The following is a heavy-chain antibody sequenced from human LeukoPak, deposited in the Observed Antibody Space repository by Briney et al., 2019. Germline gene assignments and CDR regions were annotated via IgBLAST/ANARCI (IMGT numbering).Heavy chain of an antibody. J-gene: IGHJ3*02. V-gene: IGHV4-61*02. Sequence: SETLSLTCTVSGGSISSSSYYWGWIRQPAGKGLEWIGRIYTSGSTNYNPSLKSRVTISVDTSKNQFSLKLSSVTAADTAVYYCARDTRGWLQPDAFDIWGQGTMVTVSS. D-gene: IGHD5-24*01. CDR2: IYTSGST. CDR1: GGSISSSSYY. CDR3: ARDTRGWLQPDAFDI.